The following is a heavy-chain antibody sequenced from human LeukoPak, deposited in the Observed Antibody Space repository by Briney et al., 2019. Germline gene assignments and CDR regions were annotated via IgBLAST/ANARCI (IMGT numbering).Heavy chain of an antibody. J-gene: IGHJ6*03. D-gene: IGHD1-14*01. CDR1: GFTFSSYS. Sequence: SGGSLRLSCAASGFTFSSYSMNWVRQAPGKGLEWVGRIKSKTDGGTTDYAAPVKGRFTISRDDSKNTLYLQMNSLKTEDTAVYYCTTVSPEKYYYYMDVWGKGTTVTISS. CDR2: IKSKTDGGTT. V-gene: IGHV3-15*01. CDR3: TTVSPEKYYYYMDV.